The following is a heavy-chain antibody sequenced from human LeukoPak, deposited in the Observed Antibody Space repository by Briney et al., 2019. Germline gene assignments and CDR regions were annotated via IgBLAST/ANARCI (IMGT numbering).Heavy chain of an antibody. Sequence: GASVKVSCKASGGTFSSYAISWVRQAPGQGLEWMGRIIPILGIANYAQKFQGRVTITADKSTSTAYMELSSLRSEDTAVYYCARTRYCSSTSCVNFDYWGQGTLVTVSS. V-gene: IGHV1-69*04. D-gene: IGHD2-2*01. CDR1: GGTFSSYA. J-gene: IGHJ4*02. CDR2: IIPILGIA. CDR3: ARTRYCSSTSCVNFDY.